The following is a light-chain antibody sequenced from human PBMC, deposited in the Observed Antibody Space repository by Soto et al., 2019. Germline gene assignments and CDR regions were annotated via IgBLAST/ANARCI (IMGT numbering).Light chain of an antibody. CDR2: DVS. V-gene: IGKV3-11*01. CDR3: QQRTSRPT. CDR1: QSVTSS. J-gene: IGKJ4*01. Sequence: EIVLTQSQATLSLSPGDRATLSCRASQSVTSSLAWFQQKPGQAPRLLIYDVSRRATAIPARFSGSGSGTDFTLTISSLAPEDFAVYYCQQRTSRPTFGGGTKVDIK.